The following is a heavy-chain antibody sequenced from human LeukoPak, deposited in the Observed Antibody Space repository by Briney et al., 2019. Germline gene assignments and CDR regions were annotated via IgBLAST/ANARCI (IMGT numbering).Heavy chain of an antibody. CDR2: IVVGSGNT. CDR1: GFTFTSSA. V-gene: IGHV1-58*02. CDR3: AASYYDFWSGYPDAFDI. D-gene: IGHD3-3*01. J-gene: IGHJ3*02. Sequence: GTSVKVSCKASGFTFTSSAMQWVRQARGQRLEWIGWIVVGSGNTNYARKFQERVTITRDMSTSTAYMELSSLRSEDTAVYYCAASYYDFWSGYPDAFDIWGQGTMVTVSS.